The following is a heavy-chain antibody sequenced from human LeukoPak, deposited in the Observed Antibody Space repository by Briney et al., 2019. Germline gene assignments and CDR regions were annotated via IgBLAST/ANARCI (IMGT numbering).Heavy chain of an antibody. J-gene: IGHJ4*02. V-gene: IGHV3-33*06. Sequence: GGSLRLSCAASGSTFSSYGMHWVRQAPGKGLEWVAVIWYDGSNKYYADSVKGRFTISRDNSKNTLYLQMNSLRAEDTAVYYCAKAHSGSYFVFDYWGQGTLVTVSS. D-gene: IGHD3-10*01. CDR3: AKAHSGSYFVFDY. CDR2: IWYDGSNK. CDR1: GSTFSSYG.